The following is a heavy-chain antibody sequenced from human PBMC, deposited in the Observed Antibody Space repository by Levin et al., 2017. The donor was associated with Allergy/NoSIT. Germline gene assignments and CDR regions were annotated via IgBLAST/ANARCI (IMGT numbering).Heavy chain of an antibody. J-gene: IGHJ4*02. Sequence: SETLSLTCAVYGGSFSGYYWSWIRQPPGKGLECIGEINHRGSTNYNPSLKSRVTISVDTSKNQFSLKLSSVTAADTAVYYCARGGITMVRGTCYFDYWGQGTLVTVSS. D-gene: IGHD3-10*01. CDR3: ARGGITMVRGTCYFDY. CDR2: INHRGST. V-gene: IGHV4-34*01. CDR1: GGSFSGYY.